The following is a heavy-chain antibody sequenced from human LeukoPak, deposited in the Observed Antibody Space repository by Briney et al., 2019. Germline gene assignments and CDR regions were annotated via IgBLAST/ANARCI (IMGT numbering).Heavy chain of an antibody. CDR3: ARVESEEYYYDSSGYYLPPTFDY. V-gene: IGHV7-4-1*02. Sequence: GASVKVSCKASGYTFTSYAMNWVRQAPGQGLEWMGWINTNTRNPTHAQGFTGRFVFSLDTSVSTAYLQISSLKAEDTAVYYCARVESEEYYYDSSGYYLPPTFDYWGQGTLVTVSS. CDR1: GYTFTSYA. D-gene: IGHD3-22*01. J-gene: IGHJ4*02. CDR2: INTNTRNP.